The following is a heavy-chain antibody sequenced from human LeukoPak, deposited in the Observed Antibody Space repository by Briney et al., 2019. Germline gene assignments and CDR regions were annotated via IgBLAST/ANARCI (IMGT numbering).Heavy chain of an antibody. J-gene: IGHJ4*02. CDR1: GGTFTSYA. V-gene: IGHV1-69*13. CDR3: ASIDEQWLVLDY. CDR2: IIPIFGTA. D-gene: IGHD6-19*01. Sequence: SVQLSCKASGGTFTSYAISWVRQAPGQGLEWMGGIIPIFGTANYAQKFQGRVTITADEPTSTAYMELSSLRSEDTAVYYCASIDEQWLVLDYWGQGTLVTVSS.